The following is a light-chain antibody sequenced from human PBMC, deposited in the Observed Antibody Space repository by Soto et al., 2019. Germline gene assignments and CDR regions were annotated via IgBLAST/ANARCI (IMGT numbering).Light chain of an antibody. Sequence: EIVLTQSPATLSLSPGETATLSCRASQSVSSYLAWYQQKPGQAPSLLIYGASTRATGTPARFSGSGSGTEFTLTISSLQSEDYAVYFCQQYIRWPLTFGGGTKVDIK. CDR3: QQYIRWPLT. J-gene: IGKJ4*01. CDR2: GAS. CDR1: QSVSSY. V-gene: IGKV3-15*01.